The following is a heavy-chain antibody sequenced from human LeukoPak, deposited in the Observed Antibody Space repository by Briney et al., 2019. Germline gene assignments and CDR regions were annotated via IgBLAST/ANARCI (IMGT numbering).Heavy chain of an antibody. CDR2: INLDGSSA. V-gene: IGHV3-74*01. J-gene: IGHJ5*02. Sequence: GGSLRLSCAASGFTFSTYWMHWVRQAPGKGLVWISHINLDGSSATYADSVKGRFTISRDNAKNTLDLQMSSVRAEDTAVYYCARHLTYGGWNLWGQGTLVTVSS. D-gene: IGHD4-23*01. CDR1: GFTFSTYW. CDR3: ARHLTYGGWNL.